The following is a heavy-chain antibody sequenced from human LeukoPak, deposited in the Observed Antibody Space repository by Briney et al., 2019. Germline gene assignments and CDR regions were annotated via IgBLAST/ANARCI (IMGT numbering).Heavy chain of an antibody. CDR1: GGSISSSNW. Sequence: SGTLSLTCAVSGGSISSSNWWSWVRQSPGKGLEWIGEIHHSGTINYNPSLKSRVTISVDKSKNQFSLKLSSVTAADTAVYYCARESLSRYSYAYGSFDHWGQGTLVTVSS. CDR2: IHHSGTI. CDR3: ARESLSRYSYAYGSFDH. D-gene: IGHD5-18*01. J-gene: IGHJ4*02. V-gene: IGHV4-4*02.